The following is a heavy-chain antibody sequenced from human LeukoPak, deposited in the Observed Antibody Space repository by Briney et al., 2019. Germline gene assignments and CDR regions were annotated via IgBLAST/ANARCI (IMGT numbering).Heavy chain of an antibody. CDR1: GFTFDDYA. V-gene: IGHV3-9*01. CDR3: AKDSYYDSSGLPDY. J-gene: IGHJ4*02. D-gene: IGHD3-22*01. CDR2: ISWNSGSI. Sequence: PGRSLRLSCGASGFTFDDYAMHWVRQAPGKGLEWVSGISWNSGSIGYADSVKGRFTISRDNAKNSLYLQMNSLRAEDTALYYCAKDSYYDSSGLPDYWGQGTLVTVSS.